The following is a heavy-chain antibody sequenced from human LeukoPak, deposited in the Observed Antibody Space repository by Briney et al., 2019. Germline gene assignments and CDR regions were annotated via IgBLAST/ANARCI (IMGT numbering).Heavy chain of an antibody. V-gene: IGHV3-30*18. Sequence: PGGSLRLSCAASGFTFSSYGMHWVRQAPGKGLEWVAVISYDGSNKYYADSVKGRFTISRDNSKNTLYLQMNSLRAEDTAVYYCAKEASMGATKELVYYWGQGTLVTVSS. J-gene: IGHJ4*02. D-gene: IGHD1-26*01. CDR3: AKEASMGATKELVYY. CDR1: GFTFSSYG. CDR2: ISYDGSNK.